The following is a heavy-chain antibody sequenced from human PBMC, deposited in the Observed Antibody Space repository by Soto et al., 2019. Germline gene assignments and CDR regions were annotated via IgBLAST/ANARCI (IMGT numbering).Heavy chain of an antibody. CDR3: NVNISGWHYFDP. J-gene: IGHJ4*02. CDR2: TFSRGGT. CDR1: GGSIGSSTYY. Sequence: QLQLQESGPGLVRPSETLSLTCTVSGGSIGSSTYYWGWIRQSPGKGLEWIGNTFSRGGTTYNPSLTRRATISVDTSTNQFSLRLSSVTATDTGVYSCNVNISGWHYFDPWGQGTRVIVSS. D-gene: IGHD6-25*01. V-gene: IGHV4-39*01.